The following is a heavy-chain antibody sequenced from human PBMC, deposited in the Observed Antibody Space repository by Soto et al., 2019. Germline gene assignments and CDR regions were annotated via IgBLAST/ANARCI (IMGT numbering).Heavy chain of an antibody. D-gene: IGHD4-17*01. CDR3: ARDTAPSDV. Sequence: ASVKVSCKASGYTFTNNAIHWVRQAPGQSPESLGWINVANGNTEYSRNFQGRVTLSGDASADTAYMELSSLRSEDTAVYFCARDTAPSDVWGQGTTVTVSS. V-gene: IGHV1-3*01. CDR1: GYTFTNNA. J-gene: IGHJ6*02. CDR2: INVANGNT.